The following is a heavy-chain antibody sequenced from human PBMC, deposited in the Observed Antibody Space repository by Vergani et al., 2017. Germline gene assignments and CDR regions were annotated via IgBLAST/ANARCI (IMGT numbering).Heavy chain of an antibody. V-gene: IGHV3-11*04. CDR2: ISPGASTV. J-gene: IGHJ6*02. D-gene: IGHD1-1*01. CDR3: AKNPGISTTRHYYAMDV. CDR1: GFKFSEHY. Sequence: LEESGGGSVKPGGSLRLSCAASGFKFSEHYMSCLRQAPGKGLEWVSHISPGASTVSYTDSVTGRFTVSRDNDNNSLTLEMTTLRVEDTAVYYCAKNPGISTTRHYYAMDVWGQGTTVTVSS.